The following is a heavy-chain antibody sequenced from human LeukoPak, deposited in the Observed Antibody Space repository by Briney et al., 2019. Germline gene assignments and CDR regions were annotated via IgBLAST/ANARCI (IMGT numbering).Heavy chain of an antibody. J-gene: IGHJ2*01. V-gene: IGHV4-59*08. CDR1: GASISSSY. CDR2: IYYTGGT. Sequence: SETLSLTCTLSGASISSSYWSWFRQPPGKRLEWIGYIYYTGGTNYNPSLESRVTISVDTSKTQFSLKLRSVTAAGTAVYYCARLGEAVAGSGKWYFDLWGRGTLVTVSS. D-gene: IGHD6-19*01. CDR3: ARLGEAVAGSGKWYFDL.